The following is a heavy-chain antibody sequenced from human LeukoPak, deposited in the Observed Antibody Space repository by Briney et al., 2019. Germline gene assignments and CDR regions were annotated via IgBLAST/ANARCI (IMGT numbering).Heavy chain of an antibody. J-gene: IGHJ4*02. CDR2: IKSKTDGGTT. D-gene: IGHD1-1*01. V-gene: IGHV3-15*01. CDR3: SRDLNWSFDY. Sequence: PGGSLRLSCAASGFTFSNAWLNWVRQAPGKGLEWVVHIKSKTDGGTTDYAAPVKGTFTISRDDSKNTLYLQMNSLKTADTAVYYCSRDLNWSFDYWGQGILVTVSS. CDR1: GFTFSNAW.